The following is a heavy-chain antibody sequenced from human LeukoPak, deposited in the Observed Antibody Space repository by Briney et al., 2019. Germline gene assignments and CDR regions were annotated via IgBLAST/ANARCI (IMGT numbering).Heavy chain of an antibody. CDR2: IYGTGTI. V-gene: IGHV4-4*07. D-gene: IGHD3-10*01. CDR1: GGSISSYY. CDR3: TRDSGTTGEVKFDP. J-gene: IGHJ5*02. Sequence: SETLSLTCAVSGGSISSYYWSWIRQPAGKGLEWIGRIYGTGTITYNPSLQSRVTMSVDTSKNEFSLKMSSVTAADTAVYYCTRDSGTTGEVKFDPWGQGTLVAVSS.